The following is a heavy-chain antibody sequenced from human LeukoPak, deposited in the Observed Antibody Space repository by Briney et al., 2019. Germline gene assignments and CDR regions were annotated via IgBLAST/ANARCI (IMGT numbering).Heavy chain of an antibody. D-gene: IGHD2-15*01. CDR3: ARARDIVVVVAAPYDY. CDR1: GGTFSSYA. V-gene: IGHV1-69*01. Sequence: SVKVSCKASGGTFSSYAISWVRQAPGRGLEWMGGIIPILGTANYAQKFQGRVTITADESTSTAYMELSSLRSEDTAVYYCARARDIVVVVAAPYDYWGQGTLVTVSS. CDR2: IIPILGTA. J-gene: IGHJ4*02.